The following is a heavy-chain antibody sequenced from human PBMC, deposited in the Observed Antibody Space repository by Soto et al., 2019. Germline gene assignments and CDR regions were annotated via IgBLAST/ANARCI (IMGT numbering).Heavy chain of an antibody. V-gene: IGHV3-15*01. J-gene: IGHJ6*02. D-gene: IGHD3-10*01. CDR1: GFTFSNAW. Sequence: GGSLRLSCAASGFTFSNAWMCWVRQAPGKGLEWVGRIKSKTDGGTTDYAAPVKGRFTISRDDSKNTLYLQMNSLKTEDTAVYYCTTGGSGSFTYYYGMDVWGQGTTVTSP. CDR2: IKSKTDGGTT. CDR3: TTGGSGSFTYYYGMDV.